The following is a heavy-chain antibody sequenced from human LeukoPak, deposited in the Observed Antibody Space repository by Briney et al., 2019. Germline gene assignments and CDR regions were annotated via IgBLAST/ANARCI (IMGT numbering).Heavy chain of an antibody. CDR1: GFTFSSYS. D-gene: IGHD3-22*01. CDR3: ARVGYYYDSSGYFDY. V-gene: IGHV3-21*01. CDR2: ISSSSSYI. J-gene: IGHJ4*02. Sequence: GGSLRLSCAAAGFTFSSYSMNWVRQAPGKGLEWVSSISSSSSYIYYADSVKGRFTISRDNAKNSLYLQMNSLRAEDTAVYYCARVGYYYDSSGYFDYWGQGTLVTVSS.